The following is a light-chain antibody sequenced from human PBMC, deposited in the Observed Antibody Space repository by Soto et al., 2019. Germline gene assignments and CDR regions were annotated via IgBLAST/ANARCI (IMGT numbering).Light chain of an antibody. V-gene: IGKV3-20*01. CDR2: GAS. CDR1: QSVSSSY. Sequence: EIVLTQSTGTLSLSPGERATLSCRASQSVSSSYLAWYQQKPGQAPRLLIYGASSRATGIPDRFSGSGSGTDFTLTISRLEPEDFVVYYCQQYGSSSWTFGQGTKVEIK. CDR3: QQYGSSSWT. J-gene: IGKJ1*01.